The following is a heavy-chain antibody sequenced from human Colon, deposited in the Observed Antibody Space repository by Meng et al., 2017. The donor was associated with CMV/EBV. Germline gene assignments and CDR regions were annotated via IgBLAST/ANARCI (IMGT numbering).Heavy chain of an antibody. CDR1: GFTFSSYA. V-gene: IGHV3-23*01. D-gene: IGHD6-6*01. CDR2: VSGSGYDT. Sequence: GESLKISCAASGFTFSSYAMHWVRQAPGKGLEWVSAVSGSGYDTFYADSVKGRLTITRDNSKNMLYLQMNSLRVEDTAIYYCAKDYSRHSNSPDNAFEIWGQGTMVTVSS. CDR3: AKDYSRHSNSPDNAFEI. J-gene: IGHJ3*02.